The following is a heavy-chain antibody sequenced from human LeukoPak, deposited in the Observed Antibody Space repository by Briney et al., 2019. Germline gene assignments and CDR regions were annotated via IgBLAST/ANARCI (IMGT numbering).Heavy chain of an antibody. CDR1: GYTFTSYG. D-gene: IGHD3-22*01. Sequence: ASVKVSCKASGYTFTSYGISWVRQAPGQGLEWMGWISAYNGNTNYAQKLQGRVTMTTDTSTSTAYMELSSLRSDDTAVYYCARDIPLVVVITTALPLDYWGQGTLVTVSS. CDR3: ARDIPLVVVITTALPLDY. V-gene: IGHV1-18*01. CDR2: ISAYNGNT. J-gene: IGHJ4*02.